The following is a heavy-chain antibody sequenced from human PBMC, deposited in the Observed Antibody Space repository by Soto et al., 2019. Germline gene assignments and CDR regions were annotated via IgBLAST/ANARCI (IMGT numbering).Heavy chain of an antibody. CDR3: ARPRYCSGGSCYGNRRQYFQH. D-gene: IGHD2-15*01. V-gene: IGHV1-8*02. Sequence: ASVKVSCKASGGTFSSYTISWVRQATGQGLEWMGWMNPNSGNTGYAQKFQGRVTMTRNTSISTAYMELSSLRSEDTAVYYCARPRYCSGGSCYGNRRQYFQHWGQGTLVTVSS. CDR2: MNPNSGNT. J-gene: IGHJ1*01. CDR1: GGTFSSYT.